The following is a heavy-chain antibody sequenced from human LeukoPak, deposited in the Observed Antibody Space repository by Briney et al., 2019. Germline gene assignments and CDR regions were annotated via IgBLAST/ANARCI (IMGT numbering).Heavy chain of an antibody. J-gene: IGHJ4*02. CDR3: ARAPHRYSGSYSDY. CDR2: IIPIFGTA. V-gene: IGHV1-69*13. D-gene: IGHD1-26*01. Sequence: APVKVSCKASGGTFSSYAISWVRQAPGQGLEWMGGIIPIFGTANYAQKFQGRVTITADESTSTAYMELSSLRSEDTAVYYCARAPHRYSGSYSDYWGQGTLVTVSS. CDR1: GGTFSSYA.